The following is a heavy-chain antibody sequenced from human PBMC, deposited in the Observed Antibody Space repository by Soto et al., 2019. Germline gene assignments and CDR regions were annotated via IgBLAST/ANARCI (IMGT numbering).Heavy chain of an antibody. D-gene: IGHD1-26*01. CDR2: IYWDDDK. CDR3: AHRRRSGSYYDWLDP. CDR1: GFSLSTSGVG. Sequence: QITLKESGPTLVKPTQTLTLTCTFSGFSLSTSGVGVGWIRQPPGKALEWLALIYWDDDKRYSPSLKSRLTITKDTSRNQVVLTMTNMDPVDTATYYCAHRRRSGSYYDWLDPWGQGTLVTVSS. V-gene: IGHV2-5*02. J-gene: IGHJ5*02.